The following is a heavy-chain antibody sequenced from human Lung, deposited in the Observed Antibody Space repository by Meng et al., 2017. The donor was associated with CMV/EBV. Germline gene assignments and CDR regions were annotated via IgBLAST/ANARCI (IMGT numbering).Heavy chain of an antibody. V-gene: IGHV1-2*06. CDR1: GYRLRGKE. J-gene: IGHJ4*02. CDR3: ATWDHDTSASWDY. D-gene: IGHD3-22*01. CDR2: NNKNSGEK. Sequence: KAEGYRLRGKERNRGKQDQGQGSEWRGRNNKNSGEKKNGKKKQGRDTLTWDKSISTGYMELSSLKSDDTAVYYCATWDHDTSASWDYWGPGTLVTVSS.